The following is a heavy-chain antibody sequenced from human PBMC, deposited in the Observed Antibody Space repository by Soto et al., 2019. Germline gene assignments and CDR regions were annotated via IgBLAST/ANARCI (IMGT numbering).Heavy chain of an antibody. CDR1: GFTFSNYN. Sequence: GGSLRLSCVASGFTFSNYNMNWVRQAPGKGLEWVSHISGTSVYIHYADSVRGRFTISRDNAKNPVYLQMDSLRVEDTAVYYCAREGALKPFSSWGQGALVTVSS. CDR3: AREGALKPFSS. CDR2: ISGTSVYI. V-gene: IGHV3-21*01. J-gene: IGHJ5*02.